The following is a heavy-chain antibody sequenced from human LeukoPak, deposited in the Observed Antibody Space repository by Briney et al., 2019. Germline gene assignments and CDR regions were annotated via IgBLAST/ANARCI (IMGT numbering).Heavy chain of an antibody. D-gene: IGHD1-26*01. CDR1: GFTFSSYS. Sequence: PGGSLRLSCAASGFTFSSYSMNWVRQAPGKGLEWVSYISSSSSTIYYADSVKGRFTISRDNAKNSLYLQMNSLRAEDTAVYYCARDLTSLRLGAIDYWGQGTLVTVSS. CDR3: ARDLTSLRLGAIDY. J-gene: IGHJ4*02. V-gene: IGHV3-48*01. CDR2: ISSSSSTI.